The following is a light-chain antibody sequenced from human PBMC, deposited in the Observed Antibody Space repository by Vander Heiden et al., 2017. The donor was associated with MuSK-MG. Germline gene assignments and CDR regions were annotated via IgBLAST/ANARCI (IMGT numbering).Light chain of an antibody. V-gene: IGLV2-11*01. CDR1: SSDVGGYNY. CDR3: CSYAGSYTVV. J-gene: IGLJ2*01. CDR2: DVN. Sequence: HSALTQPRSVSVSPGQSVPISCTGTSSDVGGYNYVSWYQQPPGKAPKLMIYDVNKRPSGVPDRFPGSKSGNTASLTISGPQAEDEADYYCCSYAGSYTVVFGGGTKLTVL.